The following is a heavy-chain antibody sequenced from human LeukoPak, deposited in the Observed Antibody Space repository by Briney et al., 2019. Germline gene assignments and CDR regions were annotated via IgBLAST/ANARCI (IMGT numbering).Heavy chain of an antibody. V-gene: IGHV3-21*01. CDR2: IAISATYI. J-gene: IGHJ4*02. CDR1: GFILSDYN. CDR3: ARDLSATARAYDY. Sequence: SGGSLRLFCAASGFILSDYNMNWVRQAPGKGLQWVSFIAISATYITYADSVKGRFTISRDNAKNSLYLQMNSLRAEDTAVYYCARDLSATARAYDYWGQGTLVTVSS. D-gene: IGHD1-26*01.